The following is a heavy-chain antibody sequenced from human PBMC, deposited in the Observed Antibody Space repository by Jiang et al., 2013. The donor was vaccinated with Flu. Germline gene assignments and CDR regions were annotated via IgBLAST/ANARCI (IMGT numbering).Heavy chain of an antibody. CDR3: ARDTDYGFDY. CDR2: IRDSGTVM. CDR1: GFIFSREP. D-gene: IGHD3-16*01. Sequence: AASGFIFSREPIELGPPGSREGLEWVSNIRDSGTVMSYADSVKGRFTISRDNAKNSLYLQLNTLRVEDTAVYYCARDTDYGFDYWGQGILVTVSS. J-gene: IGHJ4*02. V-gene: IGHV3-48*01.